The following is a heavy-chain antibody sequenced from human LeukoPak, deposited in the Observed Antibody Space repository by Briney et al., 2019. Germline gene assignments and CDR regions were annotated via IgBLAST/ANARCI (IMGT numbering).Heavy chain of an antibody. CDR2: IYSGGST. CDR3: ARVSGGYYFDY. D-gene: IGHD2-15*01. V-gene: IGHV3-53*01. J-gene: IGHJ4*02. CDR1: GFTVSSNY. Sequence: QTGGSLRLSCAASGFTVSSNYMSWVRQAPGKGLEWVSVIYSGGSTYYADSVKGRFTISRDNSKNTLYLQMNSLRAEDTAVYYCARVSGGYYFDYWGQGTLVTVSS.